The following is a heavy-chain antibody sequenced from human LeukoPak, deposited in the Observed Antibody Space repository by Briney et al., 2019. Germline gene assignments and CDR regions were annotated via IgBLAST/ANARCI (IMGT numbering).Heavy chain of an antibody. D-gene: IGHD1-26*01. J-gene: IGHJ4*02. CDR1: GGSISSYY. CDR3: ARAYSGTYSYFDH. V-gene: IGHV4-59*01. Sequence: SETLSLTCTVSGGSISSYYWSWVRQPPGKGLEWIGDIYYSGCTNYNPSLKSRVTISVDTSKNRFFLILSSVTAADTAIYYCARAYSGTYSYFDHWGQGTLVTVSS. CDR2: IYYSGCT.